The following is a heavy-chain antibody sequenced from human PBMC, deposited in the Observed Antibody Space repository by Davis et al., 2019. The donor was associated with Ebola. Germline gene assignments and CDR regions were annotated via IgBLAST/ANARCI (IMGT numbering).Heavy chain of an antibody. CDR3: ARGSVVTTTPLDY. Sequence: GESLKISCAASGFTFSSYWMHWVRQAPGKGLVWVSRINSDGSSTSYADSVKGRFTISRDNAKNTLYLQMNSLRAEDTAVYYCARGSVVTTTPLDYWGQEILVTVSS. CDR2: INSDGSST. J-gene: IGHJ4*02. CDR1: GFTFSSYW. D-gene: IGHD2-21*02. V-gene: IGHV3-74*01.